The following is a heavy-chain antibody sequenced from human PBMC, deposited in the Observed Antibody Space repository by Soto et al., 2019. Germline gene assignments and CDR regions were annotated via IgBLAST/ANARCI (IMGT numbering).Heavy chain of an antibody. V-gene: IGHV5-51*01. J-gene: IGHJ4*02. D-gene: IGHD3-9*01. CDR3: ARQLRYFDWLTPFDY. CDR1: GYSFTSYR. CDR2: IYPGDSDT. Sequence: GESLKISCKGSGYSFTSYRIGWVRQMPGKGLEWMGIIYPGDSDTRYSPSFQGQVTISADKSISTAYLQWSSLKASDTAMYYCARQLRYFDWLTPFDYWGQGTLVTVAS.